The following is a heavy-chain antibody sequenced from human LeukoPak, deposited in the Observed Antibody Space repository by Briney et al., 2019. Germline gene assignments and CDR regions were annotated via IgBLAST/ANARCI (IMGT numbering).Heavy chain of an antibody. J-gene: IGHJ4*02. CDR3: ARDQDCSGGSCYIDY. CDR2: ISYDGSNE. CDR1: RFTFSSYA. V-gene: IGHV3-30-3*01. Sequence: GGSLRLSCAASRFTFSSYAMHWVRQAPGKGLEWVAVISYDGSNEYYADSVKGRFTISRDNSKNTLYLQMNSLRAEDTAVYYCARDQDCSGGSCYIDYWGQGTLVTVSS. D-gene: IGHD2-15*01.